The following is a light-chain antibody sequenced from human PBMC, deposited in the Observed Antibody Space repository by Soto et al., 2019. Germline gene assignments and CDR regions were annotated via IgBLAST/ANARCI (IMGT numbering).Light chain of an antibody. Sequence: DIQMTQSPSSLSASVGDRVTITCQASQDITNYLNWYQQKPGKAPKLLIYDASHLETGVPSRFSGSASQTYFTFTIISLHPHHFATYYCHQYDNLPLLTFGGATRVEIK. CDR2: DAS. J-gene: IGKJ4*01. V-gene: IGKV1-33*01. CDR1: QDITNY. CDR3: HQYDNLPLLT.